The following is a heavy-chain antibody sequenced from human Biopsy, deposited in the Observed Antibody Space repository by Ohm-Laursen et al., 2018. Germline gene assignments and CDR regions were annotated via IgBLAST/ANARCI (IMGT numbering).Heavy chain of an antibody. CDR3: ALAAAQTVTHFDY. V-gene: IGHV3-23*01. Sequence: GSLRLSCTASGFTFSSHAMTWFRQAPGKGLEWVSTISGNSDIIYDTDSVKGRFTISRDNSKNTLYLQMNSLRADDTAVYYCALAAAQTVTHFDYWGQGTLVTVSS. J-gene: IGHJ4*02. D-gene: IGHD4-17*01. CDR1: GFTFSSHA. CDR2: ISGNSDII.